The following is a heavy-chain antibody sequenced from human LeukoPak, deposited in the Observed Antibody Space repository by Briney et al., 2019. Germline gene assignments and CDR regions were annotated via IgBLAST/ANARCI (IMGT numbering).Heavy chain of an antibody. CDR2: ISSSGSTI. D-gene: IGHD3-9*01. Sequence: GGSLRLSCAASGFTFSDYYMSWSRQAPGKGLEWVSYISSSGSTIYYADSVKGRFTISRDNAKNSLYLQMNSLRAEDTAVYYCAGVDAYYDILTGYYYIDYWGQGTLVTVSS. J-gene: IGHJ4*02. CDR1: GFTFSDYY. CDR3: AGVDAYYDILTGYYYIDY. V-gene: IGHV3-11*04.